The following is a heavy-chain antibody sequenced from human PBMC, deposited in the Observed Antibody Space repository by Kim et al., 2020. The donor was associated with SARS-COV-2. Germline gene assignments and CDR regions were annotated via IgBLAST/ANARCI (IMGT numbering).Heavy chain of an antibody. Sequence: GGSLRLSCAASGFTFSSYAMRWVRQGPGKGLEWVSAISGSGGRLYYADSAKGRYSSFTDTSNNTQYFQMNRLRAENTAVYYCAKSGCSSTSWEIFDCYYG. CDR2: ISGSGGRL. J-gene: IGHJ6*01. CDR3: AKSGCSSTSWEIFDCYYG. CDR1: GFTFSSYA. V-gene: IGHV3-23*01. D-gene: IGHD2-2*01.